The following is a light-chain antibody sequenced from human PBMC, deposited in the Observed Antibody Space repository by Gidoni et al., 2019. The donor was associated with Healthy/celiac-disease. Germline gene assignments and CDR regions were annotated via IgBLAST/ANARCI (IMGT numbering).Light chain of an antibody. Sequence: ETVLTPSPGTLSLSPGERATLSCRASQSVSSSYLAWYQQQPGKAPRLLIYGASSRATGIPDRFSGGGSGTDFTLTISRLEPEDFAVYYCQQYGSSLFTFGGGTKVEIK. CDR1: QSVSSSY. J-gene: IGKJ4*01. V-gene: IGKV3-20*01. CDR2: GAS. CDR3: QQYGSSLFT.